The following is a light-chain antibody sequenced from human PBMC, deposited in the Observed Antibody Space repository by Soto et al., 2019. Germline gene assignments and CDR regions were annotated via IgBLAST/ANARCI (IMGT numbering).Light chain of an antibody. CDR1: QGIGND. CDR2: GAS. Sequence: DIPMTQSPSSLSASVGDRVTITCRASQGIGNDLGWYQEKPGKAPKRLIYGASSLQSGVPSRFGGSGSGTEFTLTISSLQPEDLATYYCLQHKSYPWTFGQGTKVEIK. J-gene: IGKJ1*01. CDR3: LQHKSYPWT. V-gene: IGKV1-17*01.